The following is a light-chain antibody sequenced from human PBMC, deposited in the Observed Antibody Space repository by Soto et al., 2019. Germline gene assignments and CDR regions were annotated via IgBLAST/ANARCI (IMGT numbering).Light chain of an antibody. J-gene: IGLJ7*01. CDR3: SSYTSSSTS. CDR1: SSDVGGYNY. CDR2: EVS. V-gene: IGLV2-14*01. Sequence: QSVLTQPASVSGSPGQSITLSCTGTSSDVGGYNYVSWYQQHPGKAPKLMIYEVSNRPSGVSNRFSGSKSGNTASLTISGLQAEDEADYYCSSYTSSSTSFGGGTQLTVL.